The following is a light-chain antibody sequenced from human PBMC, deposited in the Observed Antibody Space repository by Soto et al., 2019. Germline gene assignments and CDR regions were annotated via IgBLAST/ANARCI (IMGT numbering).Light chain of an antibody. CDR2: WAS. V-gene: IGKV4-1*01. Sequence: DIVMTQSPDSLAVSLGERATFNCNSSQTILHNSNKNNYFAWYQQKPGQSPKLLLYWASTRESGVPDRFSGSGSGTVFTLTISSLQAEDVAVYYCQQYYSPPLTFGGGTKVEIK. J-gene: IGKJ4*01. CDR3: QQYYSPPLT. CDR1: QTILHNSNKNNY.